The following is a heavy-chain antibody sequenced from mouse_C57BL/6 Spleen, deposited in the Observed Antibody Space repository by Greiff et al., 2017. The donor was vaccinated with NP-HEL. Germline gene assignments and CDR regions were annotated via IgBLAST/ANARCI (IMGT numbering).Heavy chain of an antibody. CDR2: ISSGSSTI. D-gene: IGHD2-4*01. Sequence: EVQRVESGGGLVKPGGSLKLSCAASGFTFSDYGMHWVRQAPEKGLEWVAYISSGSSTIYYADTVKGRFTISRDNAKNTLFLQMTSLRSEDTAMYYCARGGYDYEFAYWGQGTLVTVSA. V-gene: IGHV5-17*01. CDR1: GFTFSDYG. CDR3: ARGGYDYEFAY. J-gene: IGHJ3*01.